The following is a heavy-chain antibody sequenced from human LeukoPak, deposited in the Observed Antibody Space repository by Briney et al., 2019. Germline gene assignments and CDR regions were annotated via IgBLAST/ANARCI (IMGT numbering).Heavy chain of an antibody. CDR3: ARSAPDEGWFDP. CDR1: GYSISSHY. Sequence: PSETLSLTCSVSGYSISSHYWSWIRQPPGKGLEWIGSIYYSGSTYYNPSLKSRVTISVDTSKNQFSLKLSSVTAADTAVYYCARSAPDEGWFDPWGQGTLVTVSS. V-gene: IGHV4-59*05. CDR2: IYYSGST. J-gene: IGHJ5*02.